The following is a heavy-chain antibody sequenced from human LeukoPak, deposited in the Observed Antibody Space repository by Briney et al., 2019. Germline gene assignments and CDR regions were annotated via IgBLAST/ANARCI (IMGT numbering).Heavy chain of an antibody. V-gene: IGHV4-4*07. CDR1: GGSISSYY. J-gene: IGHJ6*03. Sequence: PSETLSLTCTVSGGSISSYYWSWIRQPAGKGLEWIGRIYTSGSTNYNPSLKSRVTMSVDTSKNQFSLKLSSVTAADTAVYYCARELEYGDHDAPYYYYYYMDVWGKGTTVTVSS. D-gene: IGHD4-17*01. CDR2: IYTSGST. CDR3: ARELEYGDHDAPYYYYYYMDV.